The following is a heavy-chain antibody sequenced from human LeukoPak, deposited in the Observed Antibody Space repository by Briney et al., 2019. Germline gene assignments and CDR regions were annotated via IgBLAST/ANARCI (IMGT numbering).Heavy chain of an antibody. CDR1: GFTFSSYA. V-gene: IGHV3-64*01. CDR3: ARDRGHYYDSSGYIDY. CDR2: ISSNGGST. J-gene: IGHJ4*02. D-gene: IGHD3-22*01. Sequence: GGSLRLSCAASGFTFSSYAMHWVRQAPGKGLEYVSAISSNGGSTYYANSVKGRFTISRDSSKNTLYLQMGSLRADDTAVYYCARDRGHYYDSSGYIDYWGQGTLVTVSS.